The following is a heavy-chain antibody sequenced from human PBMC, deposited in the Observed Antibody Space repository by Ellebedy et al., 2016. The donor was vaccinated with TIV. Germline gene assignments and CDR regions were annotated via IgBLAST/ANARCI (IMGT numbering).Heavy chain of an antibody. CDR3: VKGRSAIAEY. CDR2: IRYDESNR. D-gene: IGHD2-2*02. CDR1: GFTFSSYG. Sequence: PGGSLRLSCAASGFTFSSYGMHWVRQAPGKGLDWVAYIRYDESNRYYADSVKGRFTISRDNSKNTLYLQMNSLRSEDTAVYFCVKGRSAIAEYWGQGTLVTVSS. J-gene: IGHJ4*02. V-gene: IGHV3-30*02.